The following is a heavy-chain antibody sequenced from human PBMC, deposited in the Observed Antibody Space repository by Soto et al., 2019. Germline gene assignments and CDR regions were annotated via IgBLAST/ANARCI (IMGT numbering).Heavy chain of an antibody. CDR2: ISGSGGST. D-gene: IGHD2-8*01. J-gene: IGHJ5*02. Sequence: GGSLRLSCAASGFTFSSYAMSWVRQAPGKGLEWVSAISGSGGSTYYADSVKGRFTISRDNSKNTLYLQMNSLRAEDTAVYYCAKAPTVYAHFNWLDPWGQGTLVTVYS. CDR3: AKAPTVYAHFNWLDP. V-gene: IGHV3-23*01. CDR1: GFTFSSYA.